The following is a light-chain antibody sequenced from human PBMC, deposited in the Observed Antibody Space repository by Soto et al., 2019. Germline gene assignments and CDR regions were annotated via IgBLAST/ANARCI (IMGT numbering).Light chain of an antibody. CDR1: KLGDKF. J-gene: IGLJ2*01. CDR2: DDN. Sequence: SSELTQPPSVSVSPGQTASITCSGDKLGDKFACWYLQKPGQSPVLVIYDDNKRPSGIPERFSGSNSGNTATLTISGTQAMDEADYYCQAWDSSTAIFGGGTKLTVL. V-gene: IGLV3-1*01. CDR3: QAWDSSTAI.